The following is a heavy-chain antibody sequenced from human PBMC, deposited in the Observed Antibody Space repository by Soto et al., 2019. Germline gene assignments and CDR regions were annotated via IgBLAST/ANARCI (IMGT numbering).Heavy chain of an antibody. V-gene: IGHV3-74*01. D-gene: IGHD3-16*01. CDR3: ARVGVGHYEFDY. CDR1: GFTFSSYW. Sequence: EVQLVESGGALVQPGGSLRLSCAASGFTFSSYWMHWVRQVPGEGLVWVSRIKTDGSSTSYADSVKGRFTISRDNAKNTMYLQMKSLGAEDTAVYYCARVGVGHYEFDYWGQGTLVTVSS. CDR2: IKTDGSST. J-gene: IGHJ4*02.